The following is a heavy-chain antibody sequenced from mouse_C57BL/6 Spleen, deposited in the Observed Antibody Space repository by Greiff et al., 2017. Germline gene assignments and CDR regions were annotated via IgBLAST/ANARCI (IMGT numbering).Heavy chain of an antibody. CDR2: IYPRSGNT. J-gene: IGHJ3*01. D-gene: IGHD2-4*01. CDR1: GYTFTSYG. V-gene: IGHV1-81*01. Sequence: QVQLKESGAELARPGASVKLSCKASGYTFTSYGISWVKQRTGQGLEWIGAIYPRSGNTYYNEKFKGKATLTADKSSSTAYMELRSLTSEDSAVYFCARFDYDVGWFAYWGQGTLVTVSA. CDR3: ARFDYDVGWFAY.